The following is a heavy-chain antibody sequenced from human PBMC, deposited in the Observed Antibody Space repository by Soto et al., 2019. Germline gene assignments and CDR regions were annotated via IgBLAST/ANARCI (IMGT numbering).Heavy chain of an antibody. CDR2: ISDSGGSA. Sequence: EVQLLEPGGGLVQPGGSLRLSCAASGFTFSNYAMSWVRQAPGKGLEWVSGISDSGGSAYNADSVKGRFTISRDNAKSTLYLQMNSLRAEDTSVYYCAKDVSYGGKRPYSFDYWGQGTLVTFSS. CDR3: AKDVSYGGKRPYSFDY. D-gene: IGHD4-17*01. J-gene: IGHJ4*02. V-gene: IGHV3-23*01. CDR1: GFTFSNYA.